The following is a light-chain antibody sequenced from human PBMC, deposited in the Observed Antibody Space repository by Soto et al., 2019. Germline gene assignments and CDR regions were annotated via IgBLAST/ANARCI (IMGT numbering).Light chain of an antibody. J-gene: IGKJ5*01. CDR1: QSVGSY. CDR2: DAS. CDR3: QHRNNWPRIT. V-gene: IGKV3-11*01. Sequence: EVVLTQSPATLSLSPGERATLSCRASQSVGSYLVWYQQKPGQAPRLLIYDASKRATDILTRFSGSGSGTDFTITISSLEPEYVAVYYCQHRNNWPRITFGQGTRLEIK.